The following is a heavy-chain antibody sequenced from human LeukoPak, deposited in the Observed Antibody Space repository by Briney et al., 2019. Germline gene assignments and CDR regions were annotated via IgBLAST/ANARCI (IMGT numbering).Heavy chain of an antibody. Sequence: ASVKVSCKASGYTFTGYYMHWVRQAPGQGLEWMGWINPNSGGTNYAQKFQGRVTMTRDTSISTAYMELSRLRSDDTAVYYCATVGDGPGSLVAVGATPDWGQGTLVTVSS. CDR2: INPNSGGT. CDR1: GYTFTGYY. V-gene: IGHV1-2*02. J-gene: IGHJ4*02. D-gene: IGHD1-26*01. CDR3: ATVGDGPGSLVAVGATPD.